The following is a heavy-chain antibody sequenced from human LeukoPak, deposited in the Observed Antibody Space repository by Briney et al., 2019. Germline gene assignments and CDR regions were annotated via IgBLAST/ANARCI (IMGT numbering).Heavy chain of an antibody. D-gene: IGHD4-23*01. CDR1: GFTFSTYA. CDR3: ANIGEYGGIYYFEY. CDR2: ISASGGST. J-gene: IGHJ4*02. Sequence: GGSLSLSCAASGFTFSTYAVSWVRQAPGRGLEWVSLISASGGSTYYPYSVKGRFITSRDNSKNTLYLQMNSLRAEDTALYYCANIGEYGGIYYFEYWGQGTLVTVSS. V-gene: IGHV3-23*01.